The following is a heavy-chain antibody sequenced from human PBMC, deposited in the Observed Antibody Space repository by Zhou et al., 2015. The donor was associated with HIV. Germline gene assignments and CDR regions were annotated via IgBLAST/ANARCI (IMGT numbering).Heavy chain of an antibody. V-gene: IGHV3-23*01. Sequence: EVQLLESGGKLGSAGGGSLRLSCEVSGHTFSDLPMSWVRQAPGKGLEWVSAITLSGSSTYSADFAKGRFTISRDNSKNTLYLQLHSLKAEDTALYYCATTWGFSPIYYFNNWGQGTMVTVSS. CDR3: ATTWGFSPIYYFNN. CDR2: ITLSGSST. D-gene: IGHD7-27*01. CDR1: GHTFSDLP. J-gene: IGHJ4*02.